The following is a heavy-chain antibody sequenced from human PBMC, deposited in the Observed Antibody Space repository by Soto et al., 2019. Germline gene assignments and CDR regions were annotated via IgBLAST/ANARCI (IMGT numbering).Heavy chain of an antibody. CDR3: ARTQPGRPLLYGIDY. CDR2: ISYDGSNK. J-gene: IGHJ4*02. V-gene: IGHV3-30*03. CDR1: GFTFSSYG. D-gene: IGHD1-26*01. Sequence: QVQLVESGGGVVQPGRSLRLSCAASGFTFSSYGMHWVRQAPGKGLEWVAVISYDGSNKYYTDSVKGRFTLSRDNSKNTLYLQMNSLRAEDTAVYYCARTQPGRPLLYGIDYWGQGTLVTVSS.